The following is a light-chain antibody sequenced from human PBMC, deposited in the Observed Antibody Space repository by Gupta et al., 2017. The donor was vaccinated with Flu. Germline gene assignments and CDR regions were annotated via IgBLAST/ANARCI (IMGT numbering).Light chain of an antibody. V-gene: IGKV1-5*03. Sequence: DSQMTRSPSTLSASVGDRVTSTCRASQSIDIWLAWYQQKPGKVPKLLIYKASKLEIRGTYRFSGRGDEKEFTHTSNIRQDDDSANYYGQRDDSLPTFGQGTRVEVK. J-gene: IGKJ1*01. CDR2: KAS. CDR1: QSIDIW. CDR3: QRDDSLPT.